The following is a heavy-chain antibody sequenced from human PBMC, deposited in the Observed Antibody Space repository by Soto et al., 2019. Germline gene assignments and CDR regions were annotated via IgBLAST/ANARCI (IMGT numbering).Heavy chain of an antibody. V-gene: IGHV3-23*01. CDR3: ARPRGYGVFDAYDF. Sequence: GGSLRLSCAASGFTFSTYAMSWVRQAPGKGLEWASAISASGGSTWSADSVNGRFTISRDNSINMLYLQMNSLTTDDTAVYYCARPRGYGVFDAYDFWGQGAMVTVSS. J-gene: IGHJ3*01. D-gene: IGHD2-8*01. CDR1: GFTFSTYA. CDR2: ISASGGST.